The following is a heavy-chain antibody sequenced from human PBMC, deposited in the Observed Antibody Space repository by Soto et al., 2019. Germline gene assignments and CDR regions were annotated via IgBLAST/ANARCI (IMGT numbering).Heavy chain of an antibody. J-gene: IGHJ4*02. CDR1: GFTFSTYA. D-gene: IGHD3-3*01. Sequence: EVQLLESGGGLVQPGGYLRLSCAASGFTFSTYAMSWVRQAPGKGLEWVSAISGSGDNTYYPDTVKGRFTISRDNARNTLYLQMNSLRAEDTAVYYCADGGEWLFNFDYWGQGTLVTVSS. CDR2: ISGSGDNT. CDR3: ADGGEWLFNFDY. V-gene: IGHV3-23*01.